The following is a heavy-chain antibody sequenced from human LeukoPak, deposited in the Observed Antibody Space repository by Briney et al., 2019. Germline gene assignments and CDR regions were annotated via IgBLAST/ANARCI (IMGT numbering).Heavy chain of an antibody. V-gene: IGHV3-15*01. J-gene: IGHJ4*02. Sequence: GGSLRLSCAASGFTFRSYGMSWVRQAPGKGLECVGRIKSKTDGGTTDYAAPVKGRFTISRDDSKNTLYLQMNSLKTEDTAVYYCTTDNIVVVTAIPVDYWGQGTLVTVSS. CDR3: TTDNIVVVTAIPVDY. D-gene: IGHD2-21*02. CDR2: IKSKTDGGTT. CDR1: GFTFRSYG.